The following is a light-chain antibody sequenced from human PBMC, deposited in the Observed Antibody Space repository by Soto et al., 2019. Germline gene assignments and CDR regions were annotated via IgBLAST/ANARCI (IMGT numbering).Light chain of an antibody. CDR2: GAS. J-gene: IGKJ4*01. CDR1: QSVSSSY. CDR3: QHYRTS. Sequence: EIVLTQSPGTLSLSPGERATLSCRASQSVSSSYLAWYQQKPGQAPRQLIYGASSRATGIPDRFSGSGSGTVFTLTITRLEPEDFAVYYCQHYRTSFGGGMRVEIK. V-gene: IGKV3-20*01.